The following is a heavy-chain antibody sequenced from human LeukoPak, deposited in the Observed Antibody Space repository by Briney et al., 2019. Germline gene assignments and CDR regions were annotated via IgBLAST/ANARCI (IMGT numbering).Heavy chain of an antibody. CDR1: GFTFSSYW. D-gene: IGHD2-15*01. V-gene: IGHV3-7*03. Sequence: GGSLRLSCAASGFTFSSYWMSWVRQAPGAGLEWVANINQDGSEKYYVDSVKGRFTISRDNAKNSLYLKMNSLRAEDTAVYYCAREGCSGGSCYHNWFDPWGQGTLVTVSS. CDR3: AREGCSGGSCYHNWFDP. CDR2: INQDGSEK. J-gene: IGHJ5*02.